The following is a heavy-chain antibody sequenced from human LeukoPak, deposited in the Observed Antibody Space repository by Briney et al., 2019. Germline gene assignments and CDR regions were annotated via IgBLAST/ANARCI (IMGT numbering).Heavy chain of an antibody. CDR2: LDPSGGST. Sequence: GASVKVSCKASGYTFTSYYIHWVRQAPGQGLEWMGILDPSGGSTSCAQKFQGRVTMTRDTSTSTVYMDLSSLTSEDTGVYYCAREGVAITASGRGAFDIWGQGAMVTVSS. D-gene: IGHD5-12*01. CDR1: GYTFTSYY. V-gene: IGHV1-46*01. J-gene: IGHJ3*02. CDR3: AREGVAITASGRGAFDI.